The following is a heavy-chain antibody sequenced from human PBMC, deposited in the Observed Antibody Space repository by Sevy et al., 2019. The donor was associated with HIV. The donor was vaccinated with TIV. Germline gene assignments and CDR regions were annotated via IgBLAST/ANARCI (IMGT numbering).Heavy chain of an antibody. Sequence: GGSLRLSCAASGFTFSDYYMSWIRQAPGKGLEWVSYISSSGSTIYYPDSVKGRFTISMDNAKNSLYLQMNSLIAEDTAVYYCARDHDGYYGSGSKYYYGMDVWGQGTTVTVSS. CDR1: GFTFSDYY. V-gene: IGHV3-11*01. J-gene: IGHJ6*02. D-gene: IGHD3-10*01. CDR2: ISSSGSTI. CDR3: ARDHDGYYGSGSKYYYGMDV.